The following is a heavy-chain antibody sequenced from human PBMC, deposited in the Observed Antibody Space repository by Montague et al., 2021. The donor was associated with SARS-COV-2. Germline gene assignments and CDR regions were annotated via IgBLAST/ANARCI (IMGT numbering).Heavy chain of an antibody. Sequence: SLILSCATSGFTFGSYAMSWVRQAPVKGLEWLSGIDAGGGAVFDXDSVKVRFTTSRGNYKNTLYLQMNSLTADDTAVYYCARRNSGQHLVGSGWFDPWGQGTLVTVSS. D-gene: IGHD5-12*01. CDR2: IDAGGGAV. CDR1: GFTFGSYA. J-gene: IGHJ5*02. V-gene: IGHV3-23*01. CDR3: ARRNSGQHLVGSGWFDP.